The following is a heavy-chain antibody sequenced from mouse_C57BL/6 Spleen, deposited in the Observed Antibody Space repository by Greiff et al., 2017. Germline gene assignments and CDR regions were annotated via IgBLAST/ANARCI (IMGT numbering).Heavy chain of an antibody. V-gene: IGHV14-1*01. D-gene: IGHD2-3*01. CDR1: GFNIKDYY. CDR2: IDPEDGDT. CDR3: TTSYDGYYRSYYYAMDY. Sequence: EVQLQQSGAELVRPGASVKLSCTASGFNIKDYYMHWVKQRPEQGLEWIGRIDPEDGDTEYAPKFQGKATMTADTSSNTAYLQLSSLTSEDTAVYYCTTSYDGYYRSYYYAMDYWGQGTSVTVSS. J-gene: IGHJ4*01.